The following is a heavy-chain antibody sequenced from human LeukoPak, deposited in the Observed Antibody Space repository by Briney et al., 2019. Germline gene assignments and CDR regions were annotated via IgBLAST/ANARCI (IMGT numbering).Heavy chain of an antibody. Sequence: SETLSLTCTVSGGSISSSSYYWGWIRQPPGKGLEWIGSIYYSGSTNYNPSLKSRVTISVDTSKNQFSLKLSSVTAADTAVYYCARSTGGSHAFDIWGQGTMVTVSS. V-gene: IGHV4-39*07. CDR2: IYYSGST. CDR1: GGSISSSSYY. D-gene: IGHD5-12*01. CDR3: ARSTGGSHAFDI. J-gene: IGHJ3*02.